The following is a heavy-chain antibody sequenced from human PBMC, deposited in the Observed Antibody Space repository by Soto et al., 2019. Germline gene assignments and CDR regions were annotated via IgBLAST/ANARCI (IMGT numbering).Heavy chain of an antibody. J-gene: IGHJ6*02. CDR1: GGSLRGYY. CDR2: INHSGST. CDR3: ARGPSEFIVVGHYYGMDV. V-gene: IGHV4-34*01. Sequence: QAQLQQWGAGLLEPSETLSLTCAVYGGSLRGYYWTWIRQPPGKGLEWIGEINHSGSTNYNPSLKSRVTIALDTSKNQISLKLSSVTAADTAVYFCARGPSEFIVVGHYYGMDVWGQETTVTVSS. D-gene: IGHD2-21*01.